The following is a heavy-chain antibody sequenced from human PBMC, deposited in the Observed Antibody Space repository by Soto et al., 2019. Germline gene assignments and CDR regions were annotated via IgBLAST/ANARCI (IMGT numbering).Heavy chain of an antibody. CDR2: FDPEDGET. Sequence: ASVKVSCKVSGYTLTELSMHWVRQAPGKGLEWMGGFDPEDGETIYAQKFQGRVTMTEDTSTDTAYMELSSLRSEDTAVYYCATGHYYDSSGPPSMPRDWGQGTLVTVSS. J-gene: IGHJ4*02. V-gene: IGHV1-24*01. CDR3: ATGHYYDSSGPPSMPRD. D-gene: IGHD3-22*01. CDR1: GYTLTELS.